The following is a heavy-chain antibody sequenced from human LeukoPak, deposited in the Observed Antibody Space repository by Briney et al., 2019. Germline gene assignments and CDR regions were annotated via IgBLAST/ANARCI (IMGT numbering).Heavy chain of an antibody. CDR3: ARHRGVGYSSGWYPLGD. Sequence: GESLKISCKGSGYSFTSYWIGWVRQMPGKGLEWMGIIYPGDSGTRYSPSFQGQVIMSVDKSINTAYLQWNSLKASDTAMYFCARHRGVGYSSGWYPLGDWGQGTMVTVSS. D-gene: IGHD6-19*01. CDR1: GYSFTSYW. CDR2: IYPGDSGT. J-gene: IGHJ4*02. V-gene: IGHV5-51*01.